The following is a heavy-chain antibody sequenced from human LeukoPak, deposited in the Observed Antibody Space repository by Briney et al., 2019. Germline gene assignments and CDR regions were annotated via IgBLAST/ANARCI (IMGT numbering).Heavy chain of an antibody. Sequence: SETLSLTCTVSGGSISSYYWSWIRQPPGKGLEWIGYIYYSGSTNYNPSLKSRVTISVDTSKNQFSLKLSSVTAADTAVYYCARDYRPNYYGSGSYYRWFDPWGQGTLVTVSS. CDR3: ARDYRPNYYGSGSYYRWFDP. D-gene: IGHD3-10*01. J-gene: IGHJ5*02. V-gene: IGHV4-59*12. CDR2: IYYSGST. CDR1: GGSISSYY.